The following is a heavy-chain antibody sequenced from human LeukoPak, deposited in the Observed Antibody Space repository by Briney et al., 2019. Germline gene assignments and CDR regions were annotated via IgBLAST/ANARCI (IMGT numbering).Heavy chain of an antibody. V-gene: IGHV1-2*02. Sequence: ASVKVSCKASGYTFTGYHMHWVRQAPGQGLEWMGWINPNSGGTNYAQRFQGRVTMTRDTSISTAYMELSRLRSDDTAVYYCARVAYYAPGSSWYGTHFDYWGQGTLVTVSS. J-gene: IGHJ4*02. CDR3: ARVAYYAPGSSWYGTHFDY. CDR1: GYTFTGYH. CDR2: INPNSGGT. D-gene: IGHD6-13*01.